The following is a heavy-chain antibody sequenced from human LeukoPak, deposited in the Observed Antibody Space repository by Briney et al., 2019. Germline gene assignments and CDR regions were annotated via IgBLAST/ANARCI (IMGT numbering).Heavy chain of an antibody. V-gene: IGHV3-30-3*02. D-gene: IGHD3-22*01. Sequence: GGSLRLSCAASGFTFSSYAMHWVRQAPGKGLEWVAVISYDGSNKYYADSVKGRFTISRDNSKNTLYLQMNSLRAEDTAVYYCAKMETIGYYDSSGYLGDFDYWGQGTLVTVSS. J-gene: IGHJ4*02. CDR1: GFTFSSYA. CDR3: AKMETIGYYDSSGYLGDFDY. CDR2: ISYDGSNK.